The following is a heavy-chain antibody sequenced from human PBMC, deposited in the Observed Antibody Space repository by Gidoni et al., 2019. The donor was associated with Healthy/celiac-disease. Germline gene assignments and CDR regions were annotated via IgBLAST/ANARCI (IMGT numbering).Heavy chain of an antibody. J-gene: IGHJ6*02. Sequence: QVQLVQSGAEVKTPGSSVKVSCKAAGGTFSSYAISWVRQAPGQGLEWMGGIIPIFGTANYAQKFQGRVTITADKSTSTAYMELSSLRSEDTAVYYCARVGVTTVNYYYYGMDVWGQGTTVTVSS. CDR1: GGTFSSYA. V-gene: IGHV1-69*06. D-gene: IGHD4-4*01. CDR2: IIPIFGTA. CDR3: ARVGVTTVNYYYYGMDV.